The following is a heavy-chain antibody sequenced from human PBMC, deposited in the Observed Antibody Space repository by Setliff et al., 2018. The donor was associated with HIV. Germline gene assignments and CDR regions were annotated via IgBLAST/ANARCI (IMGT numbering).Heavy chain of an antibody. CDR3: ARAAAGNTGPFDL. J-gene: IGHJ4*02. Sequence: TCTVSDSGTYYWSWIRQPAGKGLEWIGRVSSRGDTNYNPSLKSRVTMSVDTSKNQFSLKLTSVPASDTAVYYCARAAAGNTGPFDLWGQGSPVTVSS. D-gene: IGHD4-17*01. CDR1: DSGTYY. V-gene: IGHV4-61*02. CDR2: VSSRGDT.